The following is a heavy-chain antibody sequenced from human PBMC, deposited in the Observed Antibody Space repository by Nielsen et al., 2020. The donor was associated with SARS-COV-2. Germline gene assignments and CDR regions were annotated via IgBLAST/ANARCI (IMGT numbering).Heavy chain of an antibody. CDR3: AKYVEYYDFWSGSGYGMDV. V-gene: IGHV3-48*01. D-gene: IGHD3-3*01. J-gene: IGHJ6*02. Sequence: GESLKISCAASGFTFSSYSMNWVRQAPGKGLEWVSYISSSSSTIYYADSVKGRFTISRDNAKNSLYLQMNSLRAEDTAVYYCAKYVEYYDFWSGSGYGMDVWGQGTTVTVSS. CDR2: ISSSSSTI. CDR1: GFTFSSYS.